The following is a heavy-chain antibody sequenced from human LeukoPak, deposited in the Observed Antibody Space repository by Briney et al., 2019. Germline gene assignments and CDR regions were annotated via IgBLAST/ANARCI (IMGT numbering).Heavy chain of an antibody. D-gene: IGHD3-10*01. CDR3: ARTGSTYYYYMDV. V-gene: IGHV5-51*01. J-gene: IGHJ6*03. Sequence: GESLQISCKGSGYRFTNYWIGWVRQMPGKGLEWMGIIYPGDADTRYSPSFQGQVTISADKSISTAYLQWSSLKASDTAMYYCARTGSTYYYYMDVWGKGTTVTVSS. CDR1: GYRFTNYW. CDR2: IYPGDADT.